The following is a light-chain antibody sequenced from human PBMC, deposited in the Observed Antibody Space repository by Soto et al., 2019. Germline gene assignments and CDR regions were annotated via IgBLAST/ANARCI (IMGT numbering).Light chain of an antibody. CDR3: QQSYSTPSIT. J-gene: IGKJ5*01. CDR1: RDISSW. V-gene: IGKV1-12*02. CDR2: KAS. Sequence: DIQMTQSPSSVSASVGDRFAITCRASRDISSWLAWYQQKPGKAPKVLIYKASTLKSGVPSRFSGSGSGTDSTLTISSLQPEDFATYYCQQSYSTPSITFGQGTRLEIK.